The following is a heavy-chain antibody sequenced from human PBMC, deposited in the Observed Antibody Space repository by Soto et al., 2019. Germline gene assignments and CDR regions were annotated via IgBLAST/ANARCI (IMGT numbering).Heavy chain of an antibody. V-gene: IGHV1-46*01. CDR1: GYTFTSYY. CDR3: ARDPRITMVRAEKPYNWFDP. Sequence: GASVKVSCKASGYTFTSYYMHWVRQAPGQGLEWMGIINPSGGSTSYAQKFQGRVTMTRDTSTSTVYMELSSLRSEDTAVYYCARDPRITMVRAEKPYNWFDPWGQGTLVTVPS. D-gene: IGHD3-10*01. CDR2: INPSGGST. J-gene: IGHJ5*02.